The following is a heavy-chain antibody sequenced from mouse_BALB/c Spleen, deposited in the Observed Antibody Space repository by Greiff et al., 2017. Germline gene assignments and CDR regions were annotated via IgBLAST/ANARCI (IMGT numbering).Heavy chain of an antibody. CDR3: ARITGSMDY. CDR1: GFTFSSYG. CDR2: INSNGGST. V-gene: IGHV5-6-3*01. Sequence: EVQLVESGGGLVQPGGSLKLSCAASGFTFSSYGMSCVRQTPDKRLELVATINSNGGSTYYPDSVKGRFTISRDNAKNTLYLQMSSLKSEDTAMYYCARITGSMDYWGQGTSVTVSS. J-gene: IGHJ4*01. D-gene: IGHD4-1*01.